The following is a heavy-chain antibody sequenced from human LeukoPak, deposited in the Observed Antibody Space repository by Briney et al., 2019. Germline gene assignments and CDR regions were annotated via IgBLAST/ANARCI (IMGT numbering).Heavy chain of an antibody. CDR3: AKDDGGPWGEMGVLIPSTMVRRLHAFDI. CDR1: GFTFSSYA. Sequence: PGGSLRLSCAASGFTFSSYAMSWARQAPGKGLEWVSAVSDSGSSTYYADSVKGRFTISRDNSKNTLYLQMNSLRAEDTAVYYCAKDDGGPWGEMGVLIPSTMVRRLHAFDIWGQGTMVTVSS. J-gene: IGHJ3*02. D-gene: IGHD3-10*01. CDR2: VSDSGSST. V-gene: IGHV3-23*01.